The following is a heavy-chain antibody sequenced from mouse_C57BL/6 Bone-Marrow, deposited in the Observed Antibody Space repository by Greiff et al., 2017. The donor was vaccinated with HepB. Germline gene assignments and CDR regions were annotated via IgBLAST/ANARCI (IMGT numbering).Heavy chain of an antibody. CDR2: IDPSDSYT. V-gene: IGHV1-69*01. Sequence: QVQLQQPGAELVMPGASVKLSCKASGYTFTSYWMHWVKQRPGQGLEWIGEIDPSDSYTNYNQKFKGKSTLTVDKSSSTAYMQLSSLTSEDSAVYYCASHYYGSSPYYYAMDYWGQGTSVTVSS. CDR3: ASHYYGSSPYYYAMDY. D-gene: IGHD1-1*01. CDR1: GYTFTSYW. J-gene: IGHJ4*01.